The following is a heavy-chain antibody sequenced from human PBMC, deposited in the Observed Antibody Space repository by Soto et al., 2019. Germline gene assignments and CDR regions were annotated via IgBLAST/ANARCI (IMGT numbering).Heavy chain of an antibody. J-gene: IGHJ2*01. CDR2: ISYDGSNK. Sequence: QVQLVESGGGVVQPGRSLRLSCAASGFTFSSYAMHWVRQAPGKGLEWVAVISYDGSNKYYADSVKGRFTISRDNSKNTLYLQMNSLRAEDTAVYYCGRANWYFDLWGRGTLVTVSS. CDR1: GFTFSSYA. CDR3: GRANWYFDL. V-gene: IGHV3-30-3*01.